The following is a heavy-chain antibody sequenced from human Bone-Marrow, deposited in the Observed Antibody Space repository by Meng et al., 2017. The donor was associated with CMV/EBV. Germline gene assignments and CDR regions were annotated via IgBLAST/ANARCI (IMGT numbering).Heavy chain of an antibody. V-gene: IGHV1-46*01. CDR3: ARDPTTYGILPLWGYYYGMDV. Sequence: ASVKVSCKASGYTFTSYYMHWVRQAPGQGLEWMGIINPSGGSTSYAQKFQGRVTMTRDTSTSTVYMELSGLRSEDTAVYYCARDPTTYGILPLWGYYYGMDVWGQGTTVTVSS. CDR1: GYTFTSYY. J-gene: IGHJ6*02. D-gene: IGHD2-8*01. CDR2: INPSGGST.